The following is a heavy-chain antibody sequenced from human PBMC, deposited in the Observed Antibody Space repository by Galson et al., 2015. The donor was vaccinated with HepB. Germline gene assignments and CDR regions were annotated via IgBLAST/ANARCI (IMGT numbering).Heavy chain of an antibody. CDR2: ISGNGDST. D-gene: IGHD5-18*01. CDR3: AKGYGLFDY. J-gene: IGHJ4*02. CDR1: GFAFDSHA. V-gene: IGHV3-23*01. Sequence: SLRLSCAASGFAFDSHAMSWVRQAPGRGLEWISGISGNGDSTFYADSVKGRFTVSRDNSNNMLYLQMNSLRAEDAGLYFCAKGYGLFDYWGQGTVVTVSS.